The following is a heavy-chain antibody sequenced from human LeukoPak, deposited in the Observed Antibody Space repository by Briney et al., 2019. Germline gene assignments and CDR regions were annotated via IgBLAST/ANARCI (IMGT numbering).Heavy chain of an antibody. D-gene: IGHD2-15*01. Sequence: GGSLRLSCTASGFTFSSYAMSWVRQAPGKGLEWVSGISGSGGSTYYADSVKGRFTISRDNSKSTLYLQMNSLRAEDTAVYYCAKDKAYCSGGSCYNAFDIWGQGTMVTVSS. J-gene: IGHJ3*02. V-gene: IGHV3-23*01. CDR2: ISGSGGST. CDR3: AKDKAYCSGGSCYNAFDI. CDR1: GFTFSSYA.